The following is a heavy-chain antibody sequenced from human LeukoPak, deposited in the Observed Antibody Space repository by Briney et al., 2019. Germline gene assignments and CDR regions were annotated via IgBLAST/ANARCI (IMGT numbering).Heavy chain of an antibody. J-gene: IGHJ5*02. CDR1: GYTFTGYY. CDR3: AKGYYLRNYNWFGP. V-gene: IGHV1-2*02. CDR2: INPNSGGT. Sequence: ASVKVSCKASGYTFTGYYIHWVRQAPGQGLEWMGWINPNSGGTNYAQKFQGRVTMTRDTSISTAYMELSRLRSDDTAVYYCAKGYYLRNYNWFGPWGQGTLVTVSS. D-gene: IGHD3-22*01.